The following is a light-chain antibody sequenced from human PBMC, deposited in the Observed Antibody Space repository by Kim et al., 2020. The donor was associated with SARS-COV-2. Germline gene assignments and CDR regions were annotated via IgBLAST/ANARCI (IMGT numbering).Light chain of an antibody. V-gene: IGKV1-27*01. CDR2: AAS. J-gene: IGKJ1*01. CDR1: QGSSSH. CDR3: HKYNIAPWT. Sequence: ASVGDRVTLTCRASQGSSSHLAWYQQKPGKIPTLLVYAASTLQAGVPSRFSGSGSGSDFTLTISSLQPVDVATYYCHKYNIAPWTFGEGTKVDIK.